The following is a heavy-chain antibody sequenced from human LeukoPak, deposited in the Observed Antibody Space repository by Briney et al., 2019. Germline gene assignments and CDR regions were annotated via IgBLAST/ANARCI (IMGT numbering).Heavy chain of an antibody. J-gene: IGHJ5*02. CDR3: ARLGGLRITMIVGFDP. V-gene: IGHV5-51*01. CDR1: GYSFTSYW. D-gene: IGHD3-22*01. Sequence: GESLKISCKGSGYSFTSYWIGWVRQMPGKGLEWMGIIYPGDSDTRYSPSFQGQVTISADKSISTAYLQWSSLKASDTAMYYCARLGGLRITMIVGFDPWGQGTLVTVSS. CDR2: IYPGDSDT.